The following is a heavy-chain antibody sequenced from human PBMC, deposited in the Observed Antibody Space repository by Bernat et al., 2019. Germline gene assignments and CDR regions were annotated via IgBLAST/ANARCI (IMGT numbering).Heavy chain of an antibody. J-gene: IGHJ4*02. CDR3: AKEGDILTGYV. V-gene: IGHV3-21*01. D-gene: IGHD3-9*01. Sequence: AQLVESGGAVVQPGRSLRLSCAVSGFTFNNYGMHWVRQAPGKGLEWVSSISSSSSYIYYADSVKGRFTISRDNAKNSLYLQMNSLRAEDTAVYYCAKEGDILTGYVWGQGTLVTVSS. CDR1: GFTFNNYG. CDR2: ISSSSSYI.